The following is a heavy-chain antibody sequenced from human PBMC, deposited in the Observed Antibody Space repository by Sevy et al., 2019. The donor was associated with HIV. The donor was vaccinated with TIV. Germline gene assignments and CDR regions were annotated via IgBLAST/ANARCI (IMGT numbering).Heavy chain of an antibody. V-gene: IGHV3-33*01. J-gene: IGHJ3*02. D-gene: IGHD3-22*01. CDR2: IWYDGSNK. CDR3: ARDRGYYYDSSGPYDAFDI. CDR1: GFTFSSYG. Sequence: GGSLRLSCAASGFTFSSYGMHWVRQAPGKGLEWVAVIWYDGSNKYYADSVKGRFTISRDNSKNTLYLQINSLRAEDTAVYYCARDRGYYYDSSGPYDAFDIWGQGTMVTVSS.